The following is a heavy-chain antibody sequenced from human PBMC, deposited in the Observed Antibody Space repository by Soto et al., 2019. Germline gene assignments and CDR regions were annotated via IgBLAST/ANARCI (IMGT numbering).Heavy chain of an antibody. Sequence: QVQLVQSGAEVKKPGASVKVSCKASGYTFTSYYMHWVRQAPGQGLEWMGIINPSGGSTSYAQKFQGTVTMTRDTYTSTVYMEVSSLRSEDTAVYYCARAIEMTTVTTTISAFDIWGQGTMVTVSS. J-gene: IGHJ3*02. CDR3: ARAIEMTTVTTTISAFDI. CDR2: INPSGGST. CDR1: GYTFTSYY. D-gene: IGHD4-17*01. V-gene: IGHV1-46*01.